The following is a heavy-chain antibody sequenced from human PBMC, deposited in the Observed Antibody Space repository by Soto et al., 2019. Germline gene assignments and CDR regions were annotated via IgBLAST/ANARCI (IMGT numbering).Heavy chain of an antibody. D-gene: IGHD3-9*01. CDR1: GYSFTSYW. J-gene: IGHJ4*02. CDR2: IYPGDSDT. V-gene: IGHV5-51*01. CDR3: ARVGTYYDILTGLPPWNYFDY. Sequence: GESLKISCKGSGYSFTSYWIGWVRQMPGKGLEWMGIIYPGDSDTRYSPSFQGQVTLSADKSISTAYLQWSSLKASDTAMYYCARVGTYYDILTGLPPWNYFDYWGQGTLVTVSS.